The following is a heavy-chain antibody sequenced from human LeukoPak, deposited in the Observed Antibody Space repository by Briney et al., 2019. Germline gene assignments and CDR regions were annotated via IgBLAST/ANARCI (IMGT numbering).Heavy chain of an antibody. CDR2: IIPILGRA. Sequence: SVTLSCKSSVCSVSSYTFNWVRLAPGPGIEWMGRIIPILGRANYAQTFQDRVTITAHKSTSTVYVELSSLRAEDTAVYYCAREEGLGSVSTIFGVAQGYFDYRGQGTL. D-gene: IGHD3-3*01. J-gene: IGHJ4*02. CDR3: AREEGLGSVSTIFGVAQGYFDY. V-gene: IGHV1-69*08. CDR1: VCSVSSYT.